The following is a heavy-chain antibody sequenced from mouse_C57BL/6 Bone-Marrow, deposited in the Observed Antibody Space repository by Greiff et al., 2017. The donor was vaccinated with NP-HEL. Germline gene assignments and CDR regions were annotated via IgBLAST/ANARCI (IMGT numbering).Heavy chain of an antibody. CDR3: ARGIYYDLVPYFDY. V-gene: IGHV1-72*01. J-gene: IGHJ2*01. D-gene: IGHD2-4*01. CDR1: GYTFTSYW. CDR2: IDPNSGGT. Sequence: QVQLQQPGAELVKPGASVKLSCKASGYTFTSYWMHWVKQRPGRGLEWIGRIDPNSGGTKYNEKFKSKATLTVYKPCSTAYMQLSRLTSEVSAVYYCARGIYYDLVPYFDYWGQGTTLTVSS.